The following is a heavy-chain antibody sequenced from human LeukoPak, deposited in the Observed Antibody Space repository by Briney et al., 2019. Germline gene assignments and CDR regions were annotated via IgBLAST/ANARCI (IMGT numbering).Heavy chain of an antibody. J-gene: IGHJ4*02. V-gene: IGHV1-8*01. CDR3: ARRFVVVTAPLDY. D-gene: IGHD2-21*02. CDR2: MNPNSGNT. CDR1: GYTFTSYD. Sequence: GASLKVSCKASGYTFTSYDINWVRQATGQGLEWMGWMNPNSGNTGYAQKFQGRVTMTRNTSISTAYMELSSLRSEDTAVYYCARRFVVVTAPLDYWGQGTLVPDSA.